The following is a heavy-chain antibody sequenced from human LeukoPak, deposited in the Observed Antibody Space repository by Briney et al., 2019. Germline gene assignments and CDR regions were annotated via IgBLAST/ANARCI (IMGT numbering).Heavy chain of an antibody. CDR2: MNPNSGNT. CDR1: GYTFTSYD. V-gene: IGHV1-8*01. D-gene: IGHD3-22*01. CDR3: ARGLHSRPDYYDSSGYYSIPDY. Sequence: ASVKVSCKASGYTFTSYDINWVRQATGQGLEWMGWMNPNSGNTGYAQKFQGRVTMTRNTSISTAYMELSSLRSEDTAVYYCARGLHSRPDYYDSSGYYSIPDYWGQGTLVTVSS. J-gene: IGHJ4*02.